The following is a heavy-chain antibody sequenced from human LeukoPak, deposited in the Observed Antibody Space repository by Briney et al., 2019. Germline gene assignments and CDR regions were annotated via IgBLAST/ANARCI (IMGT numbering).Heavy chain of an antibody. D-gene: IGHD6-6*01. CDR2: IYYSGST. J-gene: IGHJ6*03. CDR3: ARAVEGGYSSSSWGYYYYMDV. CDR1: GGSIRSYY. Sequence: SETLSLTCTVSGGSIRSYYWSWIRQPPGKGLEWIGYIYYSGSTTYNPSLKSRVTISVDTSKNQFSLKLSSVTAADTAVYYCARAVEGGYSSSSWGYYYYMDVWGKGTTVTVSS. V-gene: IGHV4-59*01.